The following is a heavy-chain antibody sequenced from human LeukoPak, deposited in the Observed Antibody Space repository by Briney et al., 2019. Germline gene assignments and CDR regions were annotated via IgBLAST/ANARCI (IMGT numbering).Heavy chain of an antibody. V-gene: IGHV3-7*01. CDR2: IKQDGGEK. D-gene: IGHD5-12*01. Sequence: GGSLRLSCAASGFTFSSYWMSWVRQAPGKGLEWVANIKQDGGEKYYVESVKGRFTISRDNVKNSLYLQMNSLRAEDTAVYYCARARGGYDLDYWGQGTLVTVSS. CDR1: GFTFSSYW. J-gene: IGHJ4*02. CDR3: ARARGGYDLDY.